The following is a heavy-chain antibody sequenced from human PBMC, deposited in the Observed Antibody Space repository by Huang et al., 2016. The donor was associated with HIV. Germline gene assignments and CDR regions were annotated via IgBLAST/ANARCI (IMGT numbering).Heavy chain of an antibody. CDR2: INHAGVT. CDR3: AREIMISFGGPFDS. D-gene: IGHD3-16*01. Sequence: QVQLEQWGAGLLKPSETLSLTCAVYGGSFSGYFWNWIRQSPGKGLEWIGQINHAGVTDYNQSLKRRATISVDTSKNQFSLKLTSVTAADTAIYYCAREIMISFGGPFDSWGHGNLVTVSS. CDR1: GGSFSGYF. J-gene: IGHJ5*01. V-gene: IGHV4-34*02.